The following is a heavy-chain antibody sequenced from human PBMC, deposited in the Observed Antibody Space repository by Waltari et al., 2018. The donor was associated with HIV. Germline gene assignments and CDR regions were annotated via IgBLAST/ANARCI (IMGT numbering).Heavy chain of an antibody. CDR3: ARHRGESVSDAFDM. Sequence: QLQLQESGPGLVKPSETLSLTCTVSGASISSSSYYWGWIRQPTGKGLEWIGSMYYCGSTDENPSVKRRVSISVATSKNQFSLKLSSVTAADTAVYYCARHRGESVSDAFDMWGQGTMVTVSS. D-gene: IGHD2-8*01. V-gene: IGHV4-39*01. CDR2: MYYCGST. CDR1: GASISSSSYY. J-gene: IGHJ3*02.